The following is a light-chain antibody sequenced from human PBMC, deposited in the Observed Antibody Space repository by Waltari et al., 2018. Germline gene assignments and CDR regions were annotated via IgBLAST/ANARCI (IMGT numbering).Light chain of an antibody. CDR3: MILYNNAVV. CDR1: SDINVGTYK. V-gene: IGLV5-45*01. CDR2: YKPDSGT. J-gene: IGLJ3*02. Sequence: QAVLTQPASLSASPGASASLPCTLRSDINVGTYKIYCYQQRPGSPPQFLVKYKPDSGTQLGSGVPSRFSGSKDTSANAGILLISGLQSEDEADYYCMILYNNAVVFGGGTKVTVL.